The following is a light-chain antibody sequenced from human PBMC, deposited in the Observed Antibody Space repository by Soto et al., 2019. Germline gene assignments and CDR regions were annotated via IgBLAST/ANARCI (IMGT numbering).Light chain of an antibody. V-gene: IGLV2-11*01. CDR3: CSYAGSYTWV. CDR1: SSDVGAYKY. J-gene: IGLJ1*01. CDR2: DVT. Sequence: QSVLTQPRSVSGSPGQSVTISCTGTSSDVGAYKYVSWYQHYPGDAPKVMIYDVTQRPSGVPDRFSGTKSGNTASLTISGLQAEDEADYYCCSYAGSYTWVFGSGTKVTVL.